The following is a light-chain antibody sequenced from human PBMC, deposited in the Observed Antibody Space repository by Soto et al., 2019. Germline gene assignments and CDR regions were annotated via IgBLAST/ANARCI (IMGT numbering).Light chain of an antibody. CDR3: QQYNNWPALT. J-gene: IGKJ4*01. Sequence: EIVMTQSPATLSVSPGERATLSCRAGQSVSSNLAWYQQKPGQAPRLLIYGASTRATGIPARFSGSGPGTKFTLTISSLQSEDFAVYYCQQYNNWPALTFGGGTKVDIK. V-gene: IGKV3-15*01. CDR2: GAS. CDR1: QSVSSN.